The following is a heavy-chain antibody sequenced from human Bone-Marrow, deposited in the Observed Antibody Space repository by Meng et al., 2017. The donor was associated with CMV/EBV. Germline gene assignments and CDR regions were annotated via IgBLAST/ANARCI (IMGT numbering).Heavy chain of an antibody. Sequence: VQLVESGGGVVQPGGSLRLSCAASGFTFSSYGMHWVRQAPGKGLEWVAFIRYDGSNKYYADSVKGRFTISRDNSKNTLYLQMNSLRAEDTAVYYCAAFSGSYYDYWGQGTLVTVSS. V-gene: IGHV3-30*02. CDR3: AAFSGSYYDY. CDR1: GFTFSSYG. J-gene: IGHJ4*02. CDR2: IRYDGSNK. D-gene: IGHD1-26*01.